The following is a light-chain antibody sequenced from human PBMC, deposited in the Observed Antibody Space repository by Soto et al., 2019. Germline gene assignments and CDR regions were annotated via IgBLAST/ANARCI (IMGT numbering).Light chain of an antibody. Sequence: DIQMTQSPSSLSASVGDRVTITCRASQSISSYLNWYQQKPGKAPKLLIYAASSLQSGVTSRFSGSGSGTDFTLAISSLQPEDFATYYCQQSYSTPQLTFGGGTKVDIK. CDR2: AAS. J-gene: IGKJ4*01. CDR1: QSISSY. CDR3: QQSYSTPQLT. V-gene: IGKV1-39*01.